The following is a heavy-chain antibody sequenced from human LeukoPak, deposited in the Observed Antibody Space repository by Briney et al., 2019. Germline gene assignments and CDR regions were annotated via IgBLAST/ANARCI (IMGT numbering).Heavy chain of an antibody. V-gene: IGHV1-2*02. CDR3: ARASEYSYGSCFDP. CDR2: INPNSGGT. D-gene: IGHD5-18*01. Sequence: ASVKVSCKASGYTFTGYYMHWVRQAPGQGLEWMGWINPNSGGTNYAQKFQGRVTMTRDTSISTAYMELSRLRSDDTAVYYCARASEYSYGSCFDPWGQGTLVIVSS. CDR1: GYTFTGYY. J-gene: IGHJ5*02.